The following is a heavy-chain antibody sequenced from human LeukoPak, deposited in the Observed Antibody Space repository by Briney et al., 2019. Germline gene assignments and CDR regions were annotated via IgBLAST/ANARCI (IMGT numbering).Heavy chain of an antibody. D-gene: IGHD5-24*01. CDR3: AKRDGYNSNPLKD. CDR2: ISGSGSST. J-gene: IGHJ4*02. CDR1: GFTFSSYA. V-gene: IGHV3-23*01. Sequence: PGGSLRLSCAASGFTFSSYAMSWVRQAPGKGLEWVSVISGSGSSTYYADSVKGRFTISRDNSKNTLYLQMNSLRAEDTALYYCAKRDGYNSNPLKDWGQGTLVTVSS.